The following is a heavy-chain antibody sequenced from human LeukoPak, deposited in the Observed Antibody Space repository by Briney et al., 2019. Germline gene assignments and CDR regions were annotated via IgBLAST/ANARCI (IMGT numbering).Heavy chain of an antibody. CDR3: ARGSGYYSLVGAFDI. Sequence: GGSLRLSCAASGFTFSNAWMSWVRQAPGKGLEWVGRIKSKTDGGTTDYAAPVKGRFTISRDDSKNTLYLQMNSLRAEDTAVYYCARGSGYYSLVGAFDIWGQGTMVTVSS. V-gene: IGHV3-15*01. J-gene: IGHJ3*02. CDR2: IKSKTDGGTT. D-gene: IGHD3-3*01. CDR1: GFTFSNAW.